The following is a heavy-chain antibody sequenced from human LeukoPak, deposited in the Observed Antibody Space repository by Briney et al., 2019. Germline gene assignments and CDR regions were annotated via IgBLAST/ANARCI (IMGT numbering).Heavy chain of an antibody. CDR1: GGSFSSYY. J-gene: IGHJ4*02. D-gene: IGHD3-10*01. CDR3: ARDAKYYYGWSTYSFFEY. CDR2: IYTSGST. Sequence: SETLSLTCTVSGGSFSSYYWSWIRQPAGKGLEWIGHIYTSGSTNYNPSLKSRVPMSIDTSKNQFSLKLSSVTAADTAIYYCARDAKYYYGWSTYSFFEYWGQGTLLTVSS. V-gene: IGHV4-4*07.